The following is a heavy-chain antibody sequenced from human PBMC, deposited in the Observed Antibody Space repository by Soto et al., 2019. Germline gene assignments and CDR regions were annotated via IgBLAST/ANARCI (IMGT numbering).Heavy chain of an antibody. D-gene: IGHD3-9*01. CDR3: AKDMPHYDILTGSGSDY. CDR2: ISGSGGST. Sequence: GESLKISCAASGFTFSSYAMSWVRQAPGKGLEWVSAISGSGGSTYYADSVKGRFTISRDNSKNTLYLQMNSLRAEDTAVYYCAKDMPHYDILTGSGSDYWGQGTLVTVSS. CDR1: GFTFSSYA. J-gene: IGHJ4*02. V-gene: IGHV3-23*01.